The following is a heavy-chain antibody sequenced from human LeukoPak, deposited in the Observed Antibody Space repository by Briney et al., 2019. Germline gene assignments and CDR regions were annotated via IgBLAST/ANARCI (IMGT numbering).Heavy chain of an antibody. V-gene: IGHV3-30*02. CDR3: ARHHYDSSGYYYSLDY. D-gene: IGHD3-22*01. J-gene: IGHJ4*02. CDR1: GFTFSSYG. Sequence: GGSLRPSCAASGFTFSSYGMHWVRQAPGKGLEWVAFIRYDGSNKYYADSVKGRFTVSRDNSKNTLYLQMNSLRAEDTAVYYCARHHYDSSGYYYSLDYWGQGTLVSVSS. CDR2: IRYDGSNK.